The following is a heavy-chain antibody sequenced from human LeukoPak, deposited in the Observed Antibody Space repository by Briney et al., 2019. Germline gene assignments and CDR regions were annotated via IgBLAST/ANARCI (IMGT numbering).Heavy chain of an antibody. J-gene: IGHJ1*01. Sequence: GGSLRLSCAASGFTFSSYGMHWVRQAPGKGLEWVAVIWYDGSNKYYADSVKGRFTISRDNSKNTLYLQMNSLRAEDTAVYYCAKGGYSSSWNRRGEYFQHWGQGTLVTVSS. CDR3: AKGGYSSSWNRRGEYFQH. V-gene: IGHV3-33*06. D-gene: IGHD6-13*01. CDR1: GFTFSSYG. CDR2: IWYDGSNK.